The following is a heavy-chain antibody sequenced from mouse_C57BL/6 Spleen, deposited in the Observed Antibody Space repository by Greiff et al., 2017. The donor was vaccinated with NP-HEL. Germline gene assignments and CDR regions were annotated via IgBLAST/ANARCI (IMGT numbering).Heavy chain of an antibody. J-gene: IGHJ1*03. CDR1: GYTFTSYG. CDR3: ARKTLYYGSSYEYFDV. CDR2: IYPRSGNT. D-gene: IGHD1-1*01. V-gene: IGHV1-81*01. Sequence: LQESGAELARPGASVKLSCKASGYTFTSYGISWVKQRTGQGLEWIGEIYPRSGNTYYNEKFKGKSTLTADKSYSKAYMELRSLTSDDSAVYFCARKTLYYGSSYEYFDVWGTGTTVTVSS.